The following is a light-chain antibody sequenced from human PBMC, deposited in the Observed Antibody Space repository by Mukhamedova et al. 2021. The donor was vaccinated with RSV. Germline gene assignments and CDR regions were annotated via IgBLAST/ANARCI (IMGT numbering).Light chain of an antibody. Sequence: WYQRRVHGKAPNLLIYKASNLESGVPSRLSGSGSGTEFTLTISSLQPDDFASYYCQQYDGYPRTFGQGTKVEIK. J-gene: IGKJ1*01. CDR2: KAS. CDR3: QQYDGYPRT. V-gene: IGKV1-5*03.